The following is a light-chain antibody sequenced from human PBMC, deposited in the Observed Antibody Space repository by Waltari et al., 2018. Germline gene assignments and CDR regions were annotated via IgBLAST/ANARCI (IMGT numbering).Light chain of an antibody. CDR2: GAS. CDR3: QHYVRLPAT. Sequence: SVRASQCGGRALAWYQQKPSQGPRLRVDGASNRATRIPYRFSGSGSWTHFSRTIISLEPEDYAVFYCQHYVRLPATCGQGTKVAIK. V-gene: IGKV3-20*01. CDR1: QCGGRA. J-gene: IGKJ1*01.